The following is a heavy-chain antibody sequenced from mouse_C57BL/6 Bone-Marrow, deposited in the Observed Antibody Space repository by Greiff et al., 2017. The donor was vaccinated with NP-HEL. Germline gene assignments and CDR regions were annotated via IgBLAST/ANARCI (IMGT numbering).Heavy chain of an antibody. CDR3: ARPSSTMVTRGSAWFAY. V-gene: IGHV1-81*01. CDR2: IYPRSGNT. J-gene: IGHJ3*01. CDR1: GYTFTSYG. Sequence: VQLQQSGAELARPGASVKLSCKASGYTFTSYGISWVKQRTGQGLEWIGEIYPRSGNTYYNEKFKGKATLTADKSSSTAYMELRSLTSEDSAVFFCARPSSTMVTRGSAWFAYWGQGTLVTVSA. D-gene: IGHD2-2*01.